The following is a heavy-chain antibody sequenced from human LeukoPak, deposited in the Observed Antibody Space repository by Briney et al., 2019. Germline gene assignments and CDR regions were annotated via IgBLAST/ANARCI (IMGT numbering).Heavy chain of an antibody. CDR2: IYSGGST. Sequence: GGSLRLSCAASGFTVSSNYMSWVRQAPGKGLEWVSVIYSGGSTYYADSVKGRFTISRDNSENTLYLQMNSLRAEDTAVYYCARDLNDYYDSSGYYRDWFDPWGQGTLVTVSS. CDR1: GFTVSSNY. J-gene: IGHJ5*02. D-gene: IGHD3-22*01. CDR3: ARDLNDYYDSSGYYRDWFDP. V-gene: IGHV3-66*01.